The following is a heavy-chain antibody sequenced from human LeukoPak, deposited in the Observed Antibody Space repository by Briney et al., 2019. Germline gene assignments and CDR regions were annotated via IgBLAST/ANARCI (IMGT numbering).Heavy chain of an antibody. Sequence: GGSLRLSCEASGYTVSDKPMTWVRQAAGKGLEWVSVIYSDGSTYYSEPVKGRFYISRDNSKNTLYLQMNSLRAEDTAVYYCASGYYGSGSSEYDYWGQGTLVTVSS. D-gene: IGHD3-10*01. V-gene: IGHV3-66*01. CDR3: ASGYYGSGSSEYDY. CDR2: IYSDGST. J-gene: IGHJ4*02. CDR1: GYTVSDKP.